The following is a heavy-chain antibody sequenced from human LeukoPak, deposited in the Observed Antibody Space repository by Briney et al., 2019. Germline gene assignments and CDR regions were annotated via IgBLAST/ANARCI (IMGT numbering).Heavy chain of an antibody. CDR2: ISAYNGNT. V-gene: IGHV1-18*01. J-gene: IGHJ4*02. CDR1: GYTLTSYG. D-gene: IGHD2-2*01. Sequence: ASVKVSCKASGYTLTSYGISWVRQAPGQGLEWMGWISAYNGNTNYAQKLQGRVTMTTDTSTSTAYMELRSLRSDDTAVYYCARARPGRYCSSTSCTYYFDYWGQGTLVTVSS. CDR3: ARARPGRYCSSTSCTYYFDY.